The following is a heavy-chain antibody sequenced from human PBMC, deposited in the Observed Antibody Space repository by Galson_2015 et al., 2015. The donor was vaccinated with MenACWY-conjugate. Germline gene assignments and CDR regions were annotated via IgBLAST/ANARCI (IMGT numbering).Heavy chain of an antibody. CDR3: AREFCSGRTCWFCFDS. J-gene: IGHJ4*02. Sequence: SLRLSCAGSGFTFSSYAMHWVRQAPGKGLEYVSAISSNGGSTYYANSVKGRVTISRDNSQNTLYLQMGSLRVEDMAVYYCAREFCSGRTCWFCFDSWGQGTLVPVSS. V-gene: IGHV3-64*01. CDR2: ISSNGGST. D-gene: IGHD3-10*01. CDR1: GFTFSSYA.